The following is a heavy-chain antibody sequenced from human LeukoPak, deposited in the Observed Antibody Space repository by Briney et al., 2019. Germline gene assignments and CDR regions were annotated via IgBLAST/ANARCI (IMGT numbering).Heavy chain of an antibody. Sequence: GGSLRLSCAASGFTFSSYWMHWVRQAPGKGLVWVSRINSDGSSTSYADSVKGRFTISRDNAKNTLYLQMNSLRAEDTAVYYCARVRDYDFWSGYFSGYYYYGMDVWGQGTTVTVSS. D-gene: IGHD3-3*01. CDR1: GFTFSSYW. V-gene: IGHV3-74*01. CDR3: ARVRDYDFWSGYFSGYYYYGMDV. CDR2: INSDGSST. J-gene: IGHJ6*02.